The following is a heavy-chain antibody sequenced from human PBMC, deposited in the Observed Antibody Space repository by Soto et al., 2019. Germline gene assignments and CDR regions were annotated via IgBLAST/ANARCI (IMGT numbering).Heavy chain of an antibody. Sequence: SETLSLTCTVSGGSISSGGYYWSWIRQHPGKGLEWIGYIYYSGSTYYNPSLKSRVTISVDTSKNQFSLKLSSVTAADTAVFYCARDHYYDSSGYYYLDYGGQETQVTVSS. CDR2: IYYSGST. CDR1: GGSISSGGYY. J-gene: IGHJ4*02. CDR3: ARDHYYDSSGYYYLDY. D-gene: IGHD3-22*01. V-gene: IGHV4-31*03.